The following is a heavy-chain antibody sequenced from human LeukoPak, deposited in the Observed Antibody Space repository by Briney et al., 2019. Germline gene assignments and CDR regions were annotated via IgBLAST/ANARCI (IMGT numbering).Heavy chain of an antibody. CDR2: IRYDGSNK. D-gene: IGHD3-3*01. Sequence: HTGGSLRLSCAASGFTFSSYGMHWVRQAPGKGLEWVAFIRYDGSNKYYADSLKGRFTISRDNAKNSLYLQMNSLRADDTAVYYCARESEYDFWTGSYFDYWGQGTLVTVSS. V-gene: IGHV3-30*02. CDR1: GFTFSSYG. CDR3: ARESEYDFWTGSYFDY. J-gene: IGHJ4*02.